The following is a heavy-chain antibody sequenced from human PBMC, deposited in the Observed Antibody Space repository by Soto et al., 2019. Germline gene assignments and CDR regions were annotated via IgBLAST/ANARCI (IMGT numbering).Heavy chain of an antibody. CDR2: ISPYTGNT. D-gene: IGHD3-16*01. CDR3: VMVDNYVTPTPQDV. CDR1: GYIFVNYG. Sequence: QVQLVQSGAEVKKPGASGKVSCKASGYIFVNYGIAWVRQAPGQGLEWMGWISPYTGNTHTATKIQGRLTMTTDTSTSTSYMELGSLTSDDTAVYYCVMVDNYVTPTPQDVWGQGTTVTVSS. J-gene: IGHJ6*02. V-gene: IGHV1-18*01.